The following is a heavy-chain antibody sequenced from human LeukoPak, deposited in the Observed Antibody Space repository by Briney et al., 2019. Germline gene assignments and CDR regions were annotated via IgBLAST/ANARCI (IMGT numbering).Heavy chain of an antibody. V-gene: IGHV5-51*01. CDR1: GYSFTNNW. CDR2: TYPGDSNT. J-gene: IGHJ5*02. Sequence: KNGESLQISCKGSGYSFTNNWIGWVRQLPGKGLEWMGITYPGDSNTRYSPSFQGQVTISADKSISSAYLQWSSLKASDTAMYYCVRSPACSSGTCYPNWFDPWGQGTLVTVSS. CDR3: VRSPACSSGTCYPNWFDP. D-gene: IGHD2-15*01.